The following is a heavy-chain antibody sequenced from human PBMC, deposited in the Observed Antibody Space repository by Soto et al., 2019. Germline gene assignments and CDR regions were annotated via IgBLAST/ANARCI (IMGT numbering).Heavy chain of an antibody. D-gene: IGHD3-10*01. Sequence: SETLSLTCTVSGGSISSYYWSWIRQPPGKGLEWIGYIYYSGSTNYDPSLKSRVTISVDTSKNQFSLKLSSVTAADTAVYYCARHNYGSGSTYFDYWGQGTLVTVSS. V-gene: IGHV4-59*01. CDR2: IYYSGST. J-gene: IGHJ4*02. CDR1: GGSISSYY. CDR3: ARHNYGSGSTYFDY.